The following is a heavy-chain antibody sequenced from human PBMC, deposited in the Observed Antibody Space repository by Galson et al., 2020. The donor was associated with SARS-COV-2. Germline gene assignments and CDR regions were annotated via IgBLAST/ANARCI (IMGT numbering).Heavy chain of an antibody. CDR2: ISYDGSNK. Sequence: GGSLRLSCAASGFTFSSYAMHWVRQAPGKGLEWVAVISYDGSNKYYADSVKGRFTISRDNSKNTLYLQMNSLRAEDTAVYYCARGYSGSYSYFDYWGQGTLVTVSS. CDR3: ARGYSGSYSYFDY. CDR1: GFTFSSYA. J-gene: IGHJ4*02. D-gene: IGHD1-26*01. V-gene: IGHV3-30*04.